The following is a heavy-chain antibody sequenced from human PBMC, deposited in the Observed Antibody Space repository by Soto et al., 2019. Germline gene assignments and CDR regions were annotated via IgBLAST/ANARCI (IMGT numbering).Heavy chain of an antibody. J-gene: IGHJ4*02. CDR1: GFTFSSYA. V-gene: IGHV3-23*01. D-gene: IGHD2-15*01. Sequence: EVQLLESGGGLVQPGGSLRLSCAASGFTFSSYAMSWVRQAPGKGLEWVSAISGSGGSTYYADSVKGRFTISRDNSKNPLDLQMNSLRAEDTAVYYCAKTEGIQVAATVFDYWGQGTLVTVSS. CDR3: AKTEGIQVAATVFDY. CDR2: ISGSGGST.